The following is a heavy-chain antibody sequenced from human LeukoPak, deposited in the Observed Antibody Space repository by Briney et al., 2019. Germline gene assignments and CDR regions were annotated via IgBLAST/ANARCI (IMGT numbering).Heavy chain of an antibody. CDR2: LNPNSGGT. CDR3: ARASLYRSGSTSYYYYYYGMDV. Sequence: ASVKVSCKASGYTFTGYYMHWVRQAPGQGLEWMGWLNPNSGGTNYAQKFQGWVTMTRDTSISTAYMELSRLRSDDTAVYYCARASLYRSGSTSYYYYYYGMDVWGQGTTVTVSS. J-gene: IGHJ6*02. CDR1: GYTFTGYY. V-gene: IGHV1-2*04. D-gene: IGHD2-2*01.